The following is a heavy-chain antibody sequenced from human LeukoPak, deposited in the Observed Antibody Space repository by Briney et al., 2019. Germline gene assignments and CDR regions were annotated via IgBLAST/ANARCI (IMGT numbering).Heavy chain of an antibody. CDR3: ARDKRGPHGYYGMDV. V-gene: IGHV3-21*01. D-gene: IGHD3-10*01. CDR2: INSSSSYI. Sequence: PGGSLRLSCAASGLTFSSYAMSWVRQAPGKGLEWVSSINSSSSYIYYADSVKGRFTISRDNAKNSLYLQMNSLRAEDTAVYYCARDKRGPHGYYGMDVWGQGTTVTVSS. J-gene: IGHJ6*02. CDR1: GLTFSSYA.